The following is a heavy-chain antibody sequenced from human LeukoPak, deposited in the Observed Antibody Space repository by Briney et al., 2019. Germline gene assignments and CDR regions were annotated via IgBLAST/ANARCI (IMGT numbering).Heavy chain of an antibody. V-gene: IGHV1-69*05. CDR3: AREDIAVAGTGGYYYYMDV. J-gene: IGHJ6*03. D-gene: IGHD6-19*01. CDR2: IIPIFGTA. CDR1: GGTFISYA. Sequence: GASVKVSSKASGGTFISYAISWVRQAPGQGLEWMGGIIPIFGTANYAQKFQGRVTITTDESTSTAYMELSSLRSEDTAVYYCAREDIAVAGTGGYYYYMDVWGKGTTVTVSS.